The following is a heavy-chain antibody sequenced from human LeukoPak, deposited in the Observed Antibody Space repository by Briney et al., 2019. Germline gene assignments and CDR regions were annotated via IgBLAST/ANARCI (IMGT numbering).Heavy chain of an antibody. D-gene: IGHD2-2*02. V-gene: IGHV3-74*01. CDR2: INSDGSST. CDR1: GFTFSSYW. J-gene: IGHJ5*02. CDR3: ARGPSAIYPDWFDP. Sequence: PGGSLRLSCAASGFTFSSYWMHWVRQAPGKGLVWVSRINSDGSSTSYADSVKGRFTISGDSAKNTLYLQMNSLRAEDTAVYYCARGPSAIYPDWFDPWGQRTLVTVSS.